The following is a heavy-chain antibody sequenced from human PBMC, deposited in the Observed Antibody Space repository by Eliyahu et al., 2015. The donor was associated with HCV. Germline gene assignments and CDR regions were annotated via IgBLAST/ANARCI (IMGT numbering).Heavy chain of an antibody. V-gene: IGHV4-61*02. D-gene: IGHD3-16*01. CDR2: IYTXGST. Sequence: QVQLQESGPGLVKPSQTLSLTCTVXGGSISSGSXYWSWIXQPAGKGLEWIGRIYTXGSTNYNPSLKSRVTISVDTSKNQFSLKLSSVTAADTAVYYCAREYYDYVWGSYQYYFDYWGQGTLVTVSS. CDR3: AREYYDYVWGSYQYYFDY. CDR1: GGSISSGSXY. J-gene: IGHJ4*02.